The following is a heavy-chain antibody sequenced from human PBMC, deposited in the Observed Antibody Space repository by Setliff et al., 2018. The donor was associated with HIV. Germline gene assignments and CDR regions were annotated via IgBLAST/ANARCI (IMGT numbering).Heavy chain of an antibody. J-gene: IGHJ6*03. CDR3: ASSGYNYGGYYMDV. CDR1: GFAFESYA. CDR2: ISWSSGNI. V-gene: IGHV3-9*01. Sequence: GGSLRLSCTASGFAFESYAMHWVRQAPGKGLEWVSGISWSSGNIVYADSVKGRFTVSRDNSKNTVYLQMNSLRAEDTAVYYCASSGYNYGGYYMDVWGKGTTVTVSS. D-gene: IGHD5-18*01.